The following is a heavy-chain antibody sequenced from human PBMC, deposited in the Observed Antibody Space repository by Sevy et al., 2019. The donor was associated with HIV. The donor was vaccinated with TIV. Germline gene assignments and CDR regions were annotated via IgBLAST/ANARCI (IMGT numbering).Heavy chain of an antibody. J-gene: IGHJ4*02. CDR2: IKQDESEK. CDR1: GFSFSTYW. D-gene: IGHD3-22*01. CDR3: ARGNSGSFDY. V-gene: IGHV3-7*04. Sequence: GGSLRLSCAASGFSFSTYWMHWVRQAPGKGLEWVANIKQDESEKYYVASVKGRFTISRDNAKNSVYLQMNSQRPEDTAIYYCARGNSGSFDYWGQGTLVTVSS.